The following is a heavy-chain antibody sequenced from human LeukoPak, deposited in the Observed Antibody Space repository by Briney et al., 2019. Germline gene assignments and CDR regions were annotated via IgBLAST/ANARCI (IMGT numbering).Heavy chain of an antibody. D-gene: IGHD3-10*01. CDR3: ARDRSGSYPNWFDP. V-gene: IGHV3-23*01. Sequence: GGSLRLSCAASGFTFRSYGMSWVRRARGKGLEWVSAITGNGANTFHADSVKGRFTISRDNSKNTMYLQMNSLRAEDTALYYCARDRSGSYPNWFDPWGQGTLVTVSS. CDR1: GFTFRSYG. CDR2: ITGNGANT. J-gene: IGHJ5*02.